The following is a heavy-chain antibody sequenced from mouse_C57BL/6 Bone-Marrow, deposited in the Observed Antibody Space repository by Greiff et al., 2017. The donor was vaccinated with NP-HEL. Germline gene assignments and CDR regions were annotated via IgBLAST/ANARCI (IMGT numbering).Heavy chain of an antibody. V-gene: IGHV5-4*01. CDR2: ISDGGSYT. CDR3: ASFGLPY. CDR1: GFTFSSYA. D-gene: IGHD2-2*01. J-gene: IGHJ2*01. Sequence: EVQRVESGGGLVKPGGSLKLSCAASGFTFSSYAMSWVRQTPEKRLEWVATISDGGSYTYYPDNVKGRFTITRDNAKNNLYLQMSHLKSEDTALYYCASFGLPYWGQGTTLTVSS.